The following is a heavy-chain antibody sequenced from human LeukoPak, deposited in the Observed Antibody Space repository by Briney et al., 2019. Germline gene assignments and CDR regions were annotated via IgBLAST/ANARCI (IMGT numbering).Heavy chain of an antibody. D-gene: IGHD6-6*01. CDR1: GFTFSSYW. CDR2: IKQDGSEK. CDR3: ASGSRGSSSVWFDP. Sequence: GESLRLSCAASGFTFSSYWMSWVRQAPGKGLEWVANIKQDGSEKYYLDSVKGRFTISRDNAKNSLYLQMNSLRAEDTAVYYCASGSRGSSSVWFDPWGQGTLVTVSS. V-gene: IGHV3-7*01. J-gene: IGHJ5*02.